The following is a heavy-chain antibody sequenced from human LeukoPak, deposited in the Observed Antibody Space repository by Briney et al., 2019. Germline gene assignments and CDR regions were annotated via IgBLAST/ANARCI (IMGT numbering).Heavy chain of an antibody. V-gene: IGHV3-21*01. CDR1: GFTFSSFG. J-gene: IGHJ4*02. Sequence: GGSLRLSCAASGFTFSSFGMNWVRQGPGKGLEWVSSISSSSYIYYADSVKGRFTISRDNAKNSLYLQMNSLRAEDTAVYYCARAAAGGFDYWGQGTLVTVSS. CDR3: ARAAAGGFDY. D-gene: IGHD6-13*01. CDR2: ISSSSYI.